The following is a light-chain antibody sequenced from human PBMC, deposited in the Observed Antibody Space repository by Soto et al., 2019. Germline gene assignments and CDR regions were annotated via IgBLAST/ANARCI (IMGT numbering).Light chain of an antibody. CDR3: QQYGRA. CDR2: GTS. CDR1: QSIDSTY. J-gene: IGKJ1*01. Sequence: IVLTQSPGILSLSPGERATLSCRASQSIDSTYSTWYQQKPGQAPRLPIYGTSNRATGIPDRFKGSGSGTDFTLTITRLEPEDFAVYYCQQYGRAFGQGTKVDIK. V-gene: IGKV3-20*01.